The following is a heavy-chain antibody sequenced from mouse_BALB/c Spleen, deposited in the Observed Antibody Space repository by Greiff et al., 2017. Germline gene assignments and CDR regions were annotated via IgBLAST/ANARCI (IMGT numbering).Heavy chain of an antibody. V-gene: IGHV14-3*02. CDR3: ARGHYDYYYAMDY. CDR2: IDPANGNT. J-gene: IGHJ4*01. CDR1: GFNIKDTY. Sequence: VHVKQSGAELVKPGASVKLSCTASGFNIKDTYMHWVKQRPEQGLEWIGRIDPANGNTKYDPKFQGKATITADTSSNTAYLQLSSLTSEDTAVYYCARGHYDYYYAMDYWGQGTSVTVSS. D-gene: IGHD2-4*01.